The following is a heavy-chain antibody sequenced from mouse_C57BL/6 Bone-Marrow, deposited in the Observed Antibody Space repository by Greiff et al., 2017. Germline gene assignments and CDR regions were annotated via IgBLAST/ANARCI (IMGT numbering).Heavy chain of an antibody. CDR1: GFNITDDY. V-gene: IGHV14-4*01. CDR3: TTGFAY. J-gene: IGHJ3*01. CDR2: LDPENGDT. Sequence: VQLKESGAELVRPGASVKLSCTASGFNITDDYMHWVKQRPEQGLEWIGWLDPENGDTEYASKFQGKATKTADTSSNTAYLQLSSLTSEDTAVYCFTTGFAYWGQGTLVTVSA.